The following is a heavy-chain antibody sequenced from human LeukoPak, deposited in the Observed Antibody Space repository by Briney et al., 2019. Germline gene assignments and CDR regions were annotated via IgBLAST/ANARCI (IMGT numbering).Heavy chain of an antibody. Sequence: PGGSLRLSCAASGFTFSSYAMHWVRQAPGKGLEWVAVISYDGSNKYYADSVKGGFTISRDNSKNTLYLQMNSLRAEDTAVYYCAREVVTPAQFDYWGQGTLVTVSS. CDR3: AREVVTPAQFDY. J-gene: IGHJ4*02. D-gene: IGHD4-23*01. CDR2: ISYDGSNK. V-gene: IGHV3-30-3*01. CDR1: GFTFSSYA.